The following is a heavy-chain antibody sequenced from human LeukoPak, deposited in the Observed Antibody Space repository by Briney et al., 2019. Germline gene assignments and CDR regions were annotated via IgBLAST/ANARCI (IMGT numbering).Heavy chain of an antibody. J-gene: IGHJ5*02. CDR3: VRDQGGERWFDP. CDR1: GFTFGSYA. CDR2: ISSGSSFI. Sequence: GESLRLSCAASGFTFGSYAMNWVRQAPGKGLEWVSSISSGSSFIYYADSVKGRFTIARDNAKNSLYLQMNSLRPEDTAIYYCVRDQGGERWFDPWGEGTLVTVSS. V-gene: IGHV3-21*01. D-gene: IGHD3-16*01.